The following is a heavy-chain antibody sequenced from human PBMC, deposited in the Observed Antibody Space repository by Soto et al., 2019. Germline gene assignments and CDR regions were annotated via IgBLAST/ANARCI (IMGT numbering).Heavy chain of an antibody. Sequence: PGESQKIPCKGSGYSFTSYWVGWVRQMPGKGLEWMGIIYPGDSDTRYSPSFQGQVTISADKSISTAYLQWSSLKASDTAMYYCATSRKDILTGYYTAILDYWGQGILVTVSS. V-gene: IGHV5-51*01. CDR2: IYPGDSDT. J-gene: IGHJ4*02. D-gene: IGHD3-9*01. CDR1: GYSFTSYW. CDR3: ATSRKDILTGYYTAILDY.